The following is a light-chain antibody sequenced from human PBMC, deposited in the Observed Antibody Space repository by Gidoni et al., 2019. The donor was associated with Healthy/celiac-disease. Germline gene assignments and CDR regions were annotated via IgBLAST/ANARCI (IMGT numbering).Light chain of an antibody. Sequence: EIVLTQSPATLSLSPGERATLPCRASQSVSSSLAWYQLKPGQAPRLLIYDASNRATGIPARFSGSGSGTDFTLTISSLEPEDFAVYYCQQRSNWLTFGGGTKVEIK. CDR1: QSVSSS. J-gene: IGKJ4*01. V-gene: IGKV3-11*01. CDR3: QQRSNWLT. CDR2: DAS.